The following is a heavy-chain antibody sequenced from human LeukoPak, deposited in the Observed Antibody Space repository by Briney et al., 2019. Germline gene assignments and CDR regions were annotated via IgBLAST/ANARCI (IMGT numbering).Heavy chain of an antibody. V-gene: IGHV4-4*07. CDR1: GGSFSGYY. CDR3: ARVSSAGIWDY. D-gene: IGHD6-19*01. CDR2: IYTSGST. J-gene: IGHJ4*02. Sequence: SETLSLTSTVSGGSFSGYYWSWIRQPAGKGLEWIGRIYTSGSTNYNPSLKSRVTMSVDTSKNQFSLKLSSVTAADTAVYYCARVSSAGIWDYWGQGTLVTVSS.